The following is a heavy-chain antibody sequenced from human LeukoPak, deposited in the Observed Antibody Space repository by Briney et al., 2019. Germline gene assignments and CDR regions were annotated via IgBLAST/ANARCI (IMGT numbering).Heavy chain of an antibody. CDR1: GFTVSATW. CDR3: TTAPRCVPYF. CDR2: IKSKVAGGTT. D-gene: IGHD3-9*01. Sequence: PGRSLTLSRAAAGFTVSATWNSWVSQAPRKGMEWVSYIKSKVAGGTTDYTALVKGRFIISRDDSKKILSLQMNSLNAEDTVLYCCTTAPRCVPYFWGQGTVVAVSS. J-gene: IGHJ4*02. V-gene: IGHV3-15*01.